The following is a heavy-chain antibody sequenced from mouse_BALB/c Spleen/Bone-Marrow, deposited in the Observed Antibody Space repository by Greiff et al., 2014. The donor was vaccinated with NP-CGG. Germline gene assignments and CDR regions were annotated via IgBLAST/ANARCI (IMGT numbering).Heavy chain of an antibody. CDR1: GYTFTDYY. V-gene: IGHV1-26*01. Sequence: EVQLQQSGPELVKPGASVKMSCKASGYTFTDYYMNWVKQSHGKSLEWIGDINPNNGDSFYNQKFKGKATLTVDKSSSTAYMQLDSLTSEDSAVYYCARSYYGNYYYAMDYWGQGTSVTVSS. CDR2: INPNNGDS. D-gene: IGHD2-10*01. CDR3: ARSYYGNYYYAMDY. J-gene: IGHJ4*01.